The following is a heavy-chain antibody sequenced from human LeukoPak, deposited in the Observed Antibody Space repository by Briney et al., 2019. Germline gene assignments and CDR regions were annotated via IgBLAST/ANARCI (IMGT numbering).Heavy chain of an antibody. V-gene: IGHV3-48*01. CDR1: GFTFSSYG. Sequence: GGSLRLSCAASGFTFSSYGMHWVRQAPGKGLEWISYINNDRSSIADSVKGRFTISRDNAENSLFLQMNSLRAEDTAVYYCARDTDWSFDYWGQGILVTVSS. CDR2: INNDRSSI. D-gene: IGHD2-21*01. J-gene: IGHJ4*02. CDR3: ARDTDWSFDY.